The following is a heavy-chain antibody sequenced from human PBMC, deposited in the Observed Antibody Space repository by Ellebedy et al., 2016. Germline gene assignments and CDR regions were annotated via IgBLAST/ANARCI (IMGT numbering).Heavy chain of an antibody. CDR3: ARETVTSRSKPFDY. Sequence: ASVKVSXKASGYTFTGYYMHWVRQAPGQGLEWMGWINPNSGGTNYAQKFQGRVTMTRDTSISTAYMELSRLRSDDTAVYYCARETVTSRSKPFDYWGQGTLVTVSS. J-gene: IGHJ4*02. V-gene: IGHV1-2*02. CDR2: INPNSGGT. D-gene: IGHD4-17*01. CDR1: GYTFTGYY.